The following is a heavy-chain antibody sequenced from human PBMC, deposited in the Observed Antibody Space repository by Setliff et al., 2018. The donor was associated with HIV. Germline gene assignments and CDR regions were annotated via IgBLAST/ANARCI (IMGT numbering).Heavy chain of an antibody. Sequence: GGSLRLSCIASGFTFSRHWMHWVRQAPGKGLVWVSHINSDGNNTGYADSVKGRFTISRDDAKNSLYLQMNSLRADDTAIYYCARVGYSSSWGKYYYYMDVWGKGTTVTVSS. J-gene: IGHJ6*03. CDR2: INSDGNNT. D-gene: IGHD6-6*01. CDR1: GFTFSRHW. V-gene: IGHV3-74*01. CDR3: ARVGYSSSWGKYYYYMDV.